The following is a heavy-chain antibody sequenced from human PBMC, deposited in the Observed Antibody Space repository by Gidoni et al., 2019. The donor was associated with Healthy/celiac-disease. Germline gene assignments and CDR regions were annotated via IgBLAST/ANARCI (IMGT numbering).Heavy chain of an antibody. J-gene: IGHJ4*02. V-gene: IGHV1-2*04. CDR1: GYTFTGYY. Sequence: QVQLVQSGAEVKKPGASVKVSCKAAGYTFTGYYMHWVRQAPGQGLEWMGWINPNRGGTNYAQKFQGWVTMTRDTSISTAYMELSRLRSDDTAVYYCARGIAALPYDYWGQGTLVTVSS. D-gene: IGHD6-6*01. CDR2: INPNRGGT. CDR3: ARGIAALPYDY.